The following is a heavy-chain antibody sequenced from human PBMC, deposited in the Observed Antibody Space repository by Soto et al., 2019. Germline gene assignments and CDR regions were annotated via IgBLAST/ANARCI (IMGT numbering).Heavy chain of an antibody. Sequence: QVQLVQSGAEVRKPGASVKVSCKASGYTFTSYYLHWVRQAPGQGLEWMGMITPSDGSRTYAQEFQGRGTMTRATSTCTVYMYMSSLRSEDTAVYYCARALPRYIGGLMMYFDYWGQGTLVTVSS. V-gene: IGHV1-46*01. J-gene: IGHJ4*02. D-gene: IGHD3-16*01. CDR1: GYTFTSYY. CDR2: ITPSDGSR. CDR3: ARALPRYIGGLMMYFDY.